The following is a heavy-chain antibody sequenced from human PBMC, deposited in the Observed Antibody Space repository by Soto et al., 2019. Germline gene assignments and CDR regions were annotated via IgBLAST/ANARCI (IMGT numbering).Heavy chain of an antibody. D-gene: IGHD2-8*01. V-gene: IGHV3-30*04. CDR3: ARVRRTQNGRVPFFDN. J-gene: IGHJ4*02. CDR1: GFTFSSYA. Sequence: GGSLRLSCAGSGFTFSSYAMFWLRLAPGKGLEWLALLSSDGSTKFSAASVKDRFTISRDNSKNTLNLQMNSLRAEDTALYYCARVRRTQNGRVPFFDNWGQGTLVTVSS. CDR2: LSSDGSTK.